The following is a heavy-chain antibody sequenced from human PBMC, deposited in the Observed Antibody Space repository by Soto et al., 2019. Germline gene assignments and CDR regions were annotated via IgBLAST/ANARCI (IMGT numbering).Heavy chain of an antibody. CDR1: GYSISSGYY. Sequence: SETLSLTCAVSGYSISSGYYWGWIRQPPGKGLEWIGSIYHSGSTYYNPSLKSRVTISVDTSKNQFSLKLSSVTAADTAVYYCARDLYDILTGYPGDDYYYYYGMDVWGQGTTVTVSS. V-gene: IGHV4-38-2*02. CDR2: IYHSGST. CDR3: ARDLYDILTGYPGDDYYYYYGMDV. D-gene: IGHD3-9*01. J-gene: IGHJ6*02.